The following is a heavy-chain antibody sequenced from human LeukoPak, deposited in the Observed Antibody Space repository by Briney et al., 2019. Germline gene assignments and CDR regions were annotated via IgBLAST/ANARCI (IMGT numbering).Heavy chain of an antibody. Sequence: SETLSLTCTVSGGSISSYYWSWIRQPAWKGLEWIGRIYTSGSTNYNPSLKSRVTMSVDTSKNQFSLKLSSVTAADTAVYYCARDRPLFYIAAHDYWGQGTLVTVSS. CDR3: ARDRPLFYIAAHDY. D-gene: IGHD6-13*01. J-gene: IGHJ4*02. CDR1: GGSISSYY. CDR2: IYTSGST. V-gene: IGHV4-4*07.